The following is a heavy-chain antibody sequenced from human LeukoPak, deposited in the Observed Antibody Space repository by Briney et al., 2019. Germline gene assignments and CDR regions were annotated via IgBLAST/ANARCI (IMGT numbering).Heavy chain of an antibody. V-gene: IGHV4-4*02. CDR1: GFTFSSYSM. CDR2: IYHSGST. Sequence: SGGSLRLSCAASGFTFSSYSMNWVRQPPGKGLEWIGEIYHSGSTNYNPSLKSRVTISVDKSKNQFSLKLSSVTAADTAVYYCAQGRQPLDYWGQGTLVTVSS. CDR3: AQGRQPLDY. J-gene: IGHJ4*02. D-gene: IGHD6-13*01.